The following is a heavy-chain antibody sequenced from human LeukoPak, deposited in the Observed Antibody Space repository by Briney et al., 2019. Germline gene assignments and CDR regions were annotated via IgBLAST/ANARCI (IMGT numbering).Heavy chain of an antibody. CDR1: GSTFDTYA. J-gene: IGHJ4*02. CDR3: ARDPAAGRLRD. Sequence: GGSLRLSCAASGSTFDTYAIHWVRQAPGKGLEWVAGISSVEKDKFYPDSVKGRFTISRDNSQNTLYLQMSSLRAEDTAVYFCARDPAAGRLRDWGQGTLVIVSS. D-gene: IGHD1-14*01. CDR2: ISSVEKDK. V-gene: IGHV3-30*14.